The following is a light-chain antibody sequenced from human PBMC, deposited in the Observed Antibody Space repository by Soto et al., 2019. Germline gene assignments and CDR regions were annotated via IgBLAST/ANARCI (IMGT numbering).Light chain of an antibody. V-gene: IGKV1-5*03. CDR1: QSISIW. CDR2: KAS. Sequence: DIQMTQSPSTLSASVGDRVTITCRASQSISIWLAWYQQKPGRAPKFLIYKASDLENGVPSRFSGSGSGTEFALTISSLQPDEFATYYCQQYDSYPLTFGGGTKVEIK. CDR3: QQYDSYPLT. J-gene: IGKJ4*01.